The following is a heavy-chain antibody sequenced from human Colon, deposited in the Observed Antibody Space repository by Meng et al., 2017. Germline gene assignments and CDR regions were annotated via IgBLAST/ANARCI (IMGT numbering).Heavy chain of an antibody. D-gene: IGHD3-22*01. CDR3: ARYYYDSSGVTYFDP. CDR2: FYFSGNT. CDR1: GDSISSGNHY. V-gene: IGHV4-31*03. Sequence: QGQLKDEGPGLVKPSQTPSLTCTVSGDSISSGNHYWSWSRQHPGKGLEWIGYFYFSGNTYYNPSLKSRVTISVDTSKNQFSLNLRSVTAADTAVYYCARYYYDSSGVTYFDPWGQGTLVTVSS. J-gene: IGHJ5*02.